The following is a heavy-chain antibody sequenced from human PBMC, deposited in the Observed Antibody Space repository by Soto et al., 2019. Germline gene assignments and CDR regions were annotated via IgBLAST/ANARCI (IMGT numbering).Heavy chain of an antibody. CDR3: VRDGTKTLRDWFDP. CDR2: IYATGTT. D-gene: IGHD1-1*01. Sequence: SETLSLPCAVSGYSISTGFNWGWIRQPPGKGLEWIGRIYATGTTDYNPSLKSRVMMSVDTSKKQFSLKLRSVTAADTAVYYCVRDGTKTLRDWFDPWGQGISVTVSS. J-gene: IGHJ5*02. CDR1: GYSISTGFN. V-gene: IGHV4-38-2*01.